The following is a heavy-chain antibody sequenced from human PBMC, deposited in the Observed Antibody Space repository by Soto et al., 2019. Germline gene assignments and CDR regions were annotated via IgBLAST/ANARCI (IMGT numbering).Heavy chain of an antibody. CDR1: GYTFTSYG. V-gene: IGHV1-18*01. D-gene: IGHD3-22*01. J-gene: IGHJ5*01. CDR3: ARDRNVRDFYDSSGYLNWFDS. Sequence: ASVKVSCKASGYTFTSYGISWVRQAPGQGLEWMGWISAYNGNTKYAQKLQGRVSMTTDTSTSTAYMELRSLGSEDTAVYFCARDRNVRDFYDSSGYLNWFDSWGQGTLVTVSS. CDR2: ISAYNGNT.